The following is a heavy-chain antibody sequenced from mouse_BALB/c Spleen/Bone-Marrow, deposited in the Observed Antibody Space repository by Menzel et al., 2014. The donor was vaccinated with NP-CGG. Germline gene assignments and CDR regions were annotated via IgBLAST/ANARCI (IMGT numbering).Heavy chain of an antibody. CDR1: GYAFTDYW. CDR2: INPGSGGS. V-gene: IGHV1-54*01. J-gene: IGHJ4*01. CDR3: VREMTRYAMDY. Sequence: VQGVESGAELVRPGTSVKVSCKASGYAFTDYWIEWVKQRPGQGLEWIGVINPGSGGSNYNEKFKGKATLTADKSSGTAYMQLSSLTSDDSAVYFCVREMTRYAMDYWGQGTSVTVSS.